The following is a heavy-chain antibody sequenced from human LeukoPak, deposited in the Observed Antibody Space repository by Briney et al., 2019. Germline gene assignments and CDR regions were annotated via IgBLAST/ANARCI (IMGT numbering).Heavy chain of an antibody. D-gene: IGHD3-3*01. V-gene: IGHV3-21*01. J-gene: IGHJ4*02. Sequence: KPGGSLRLSCAASGFTFSSYSMNWVRQAPGKGLEWVSSISSRSSYIYYADSVKGRFTISRDNAKNSLYLQMNSLRAEDTAVYYCARVDTIFGVVIPTFDYWGQGTLVTVSS. CDR2: ISSRSSYI. CDR3: ARVDTIFGVVIPTFDY. CDR1: GFTFSSYS.